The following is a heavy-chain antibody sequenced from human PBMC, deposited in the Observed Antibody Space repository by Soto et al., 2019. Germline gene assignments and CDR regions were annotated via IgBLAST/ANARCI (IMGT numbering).Heavy chain of an antibody. V-gene: IGHV3-23*01. D-gene: IGHD3-22*01. J-gene: IGHJ4*02. CDR2: ISGSGGST. CDR1: GFTFSSYA. Sequence: GGSLRLSCAASGFTFSSYAMSWVRQAPGKGLEWVSAISGSGGSTYYADSVKGRFTISRDNSKNTLYLQMNSLRAEDTAVYYCAKDFYYDSSGPPQGLDHWGQGTLVTVSS. CDR3: AKDFYYDSSGPPQGLDH.